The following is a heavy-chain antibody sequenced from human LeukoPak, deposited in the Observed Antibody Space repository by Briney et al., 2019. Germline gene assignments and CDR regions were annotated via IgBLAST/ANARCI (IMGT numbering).Heavy chain of an antibody. V-gene: IGHV4-38-2*02. Sequence: SETLSLTCIVSGYFISSGYYWGWIRQPPGKGLEWIGSIYHSGSTYYNPSLKSRVTISVDTSKNHFSLKLSSVTAADTAVYYCARLGFGELRNRFDPWGQGTLVTVSS. CDR1: GYFISSGYY. J-gene: IGHJ5*02. D-gene: IGHD3-10*01. CDR3: ARLGFGELRNRFDP. CDR2: IYHSGST.